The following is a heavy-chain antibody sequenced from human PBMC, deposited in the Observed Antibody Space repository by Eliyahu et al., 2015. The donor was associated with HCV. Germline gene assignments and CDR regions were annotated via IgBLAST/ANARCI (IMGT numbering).Heavy chain of an antibody. CDR3: ARGCSGDSCYSEPNYYYGLDL. CDR1: GFXLIXXX. CDR2: ISSDGERA. Sequence: EQLVESGXGLVQPGGSLXLSCAASGFXLIXXXXXWVRQSPGKGLEYVSGISSDGERAYYANSVKGRFTISRDNSKSTLYLQMDSLRPEDMGVYYCARGCSGDSCYSEPNYYYGLDLWGQGTTVTVSS. V-gene: IGHV3-64*01. D-gene: IGHD2-15*01. J-gene: IGHJ6*02.